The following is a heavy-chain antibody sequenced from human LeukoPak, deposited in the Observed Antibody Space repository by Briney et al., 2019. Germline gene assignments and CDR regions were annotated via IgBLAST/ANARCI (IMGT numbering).Heavy chain of an antibody. CDR2: MYSGGST. CDR1: GFTVSSNY. Sequence: PGGSLRLSCAASGFTVSSNYMSWVRQAPGKGLEWVSVMYSGGSTYYADSVKGRFTISRDNSKNTLYLQMNSLRAEDTAVYYCARETTYYDSSAAFDIWGQGTMVTVSS. CDR3: ARETTYYDSSAAFDI. V-gene: IGHV3-66*02. J-gene: IGHJ3*02. D-gene: IGHD3-22*01.